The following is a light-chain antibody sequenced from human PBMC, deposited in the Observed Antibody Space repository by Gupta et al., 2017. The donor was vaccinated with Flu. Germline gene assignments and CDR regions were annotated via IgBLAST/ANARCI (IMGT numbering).Light chain of an antibody. CDR3: QREHDYRYT. CDR2: SAS. V-gene: IGKV1-16*01. Sequence: IQMTHSPSSLSAVVGDRVTLTLRARQGITNHLAWFQQKPVKAPKSLIFSASSVHSGVPSIFSGSASGTDSALTISIRHPEDLAVYYCQREHDYRYTFGRGTKLEIK. J-gene: IGKJ4*01. CDR1: QGITNH.